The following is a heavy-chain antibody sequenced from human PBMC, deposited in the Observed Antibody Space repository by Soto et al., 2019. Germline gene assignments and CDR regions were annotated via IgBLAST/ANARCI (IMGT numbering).Heavy chain of an antibody. CDR2: IYWDDDT. D-gene: IGHD3-3*01. CDR3: AHRVLRTVFGLVTTTAIYFDF. J-gene: IGHJ4*02. V-gene: IGHV2-5*02. CDR1: GFSLTTSGVG. Sequence: QITLNESGPTVVRPTETLTLTCRFSGFSLTTSGVGVGWVRQSPGKAPEWLALIYWDDDTRYSDSLKSRRTITKDTSKNQVVLTVANLDPTDTATYYCAHRVLRTVFGLVTTTAIYFDFWGQGTPVAVSS.